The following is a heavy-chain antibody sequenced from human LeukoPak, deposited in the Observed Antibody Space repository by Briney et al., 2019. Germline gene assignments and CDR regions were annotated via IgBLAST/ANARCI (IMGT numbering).Heavy chain of an antibody. Sequence: GGSLRLSCAASGFTFDNYAIHWVRQAPGKGLEWVSLISGDGGSTYYADSMKGRFTISRDNSKNSLYLQMNSLRTEDTALYYCARDSQEFFQHWGQETLGTVSS. CDR2: ISGDGGST. CDR3: ARDSQEFFQH. J-gene: IGHJ1*01. CDR1: GFTFDNYA. V-gene: IGHV3-43*02.